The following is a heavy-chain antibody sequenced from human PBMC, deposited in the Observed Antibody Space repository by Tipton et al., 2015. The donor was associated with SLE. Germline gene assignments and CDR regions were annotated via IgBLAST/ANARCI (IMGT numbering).Heavy chain of an antibody. CDR2: IWYDGSYK. V-gene: IGHV3-33*06. CDR1: GFTFNSYS. J-gene: IGHJ4*02. D-gene: IGHD3-22*01. CDR3: AKEGGDDSSGYMHY. Sequence: SLRLSCAASGFTFNSYSMHWVRQAPGKGLEWVAVIWYDGSYKYHGDSVKGRFTISRDNSKNTLYLQMNSLRDEDTAVYYCAKEGGDDSSGYMHYWGQGTLVTVSP.